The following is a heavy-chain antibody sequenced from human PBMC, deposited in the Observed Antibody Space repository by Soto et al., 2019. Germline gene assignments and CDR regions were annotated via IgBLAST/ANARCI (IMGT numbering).Heavy chain of an antibody. CDR3: ARVKATLYRHYYFDY. J-gene: IGHJ4*02. V-gene: IGHV3-11*01. D-gene: IGHD5-12*01. CDR2: ITSSGGNA. CDR1: GVSFKDYY. Sequence: GSLQVSCAASGVSFKDYYMTWMRQNPEKGLEWISTITSSGGNAYYAASVKGRVTISRDNAHNSLYLQMSGLTAADTAVYFCARVKATLYRHYYFDYWGQGTPVTVSS.